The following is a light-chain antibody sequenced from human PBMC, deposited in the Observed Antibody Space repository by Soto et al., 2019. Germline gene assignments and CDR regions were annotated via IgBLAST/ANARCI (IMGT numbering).Light chain of an antibody. J-gene: IGKJ1*01. CDR1: QNIRSR. V-gene: IGKV1-5*01. Sequence: DFQMTQSPSTLSASVGDRVTITCRASQNIRSRLAWFQQKPGKAPKLLIYDTSRLESAVPSRFRASGSGTEFTLTISGLQPDDFETYYCHQYNSYTWTFGQGTKVDIK. CDR2: DTS. CDR3: HQYNSYTWT.